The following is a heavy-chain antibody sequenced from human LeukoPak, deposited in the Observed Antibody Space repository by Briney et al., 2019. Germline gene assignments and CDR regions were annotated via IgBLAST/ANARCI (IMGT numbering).Heavy chain of an antibody. CDR1: GFTFGDYA. Sequence: GGSLRLSCTASGFTFGDYAMSWVRQAPGKGLEWVGFIRSKAYGGTTEYAASVKGRFTISRDDSKSIAYLQMNSLKTEDTAVYYCTREKNSGYDQYYFDYWGQGTLVTVSS. V-gene: IGHV3-49*04. J-gene: IGHJ4*02. CDR3: TREKNSGYDQYYFDY. D-gene: IGHD5-12*01. CDR2: IRSKAYGGTT.